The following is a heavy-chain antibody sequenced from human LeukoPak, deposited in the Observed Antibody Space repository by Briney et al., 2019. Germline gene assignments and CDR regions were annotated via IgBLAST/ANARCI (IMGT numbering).Heavy chain of an antibody. Sequence: PGGSLRLSCAASGFSFSSYSIHWVRQAPGKGLEWVAVISYDGSNKYYADSVKGRFTISRDNSKNTLYLQMNSLRAEDTAVYYCARDKSSSYFDYWGQGTLVTVSS. D-gene: IGHD6-13*01. CDR2: ISYDGSNK. J-gene: IGHJ4*02. CDR1: GFSFSSYS. V-gene: IGHV3-30-3*01. CDR3: ARDKSSSYFDY.